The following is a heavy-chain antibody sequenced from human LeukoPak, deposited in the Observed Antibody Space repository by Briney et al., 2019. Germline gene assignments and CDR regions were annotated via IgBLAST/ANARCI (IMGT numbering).Heavy chain of an antibody. V-gene: IGHV3-30-3*01. CDR2: ISYDGSNK. Sequence: GGSLRLSCAASGFTFSSYAMHWVRQAPGKGLEWVAVISYDGSNKYYADSMKGRFTISRDNSKNTLYLQMNSLRAEDTAVYYCARDRARFDYWGQGTLVTVSS. J-gene: IGHJ4*02. CDR1: GFTFSSYA. CDR3: ARDRARFDY.